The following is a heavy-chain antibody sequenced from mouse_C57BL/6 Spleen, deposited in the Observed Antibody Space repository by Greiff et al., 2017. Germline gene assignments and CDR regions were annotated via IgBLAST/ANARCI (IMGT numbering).Heavy chain of an antibody. Sequence: QVQLQQPGAELVRPGTSVKLSCTASGYTFTSYWMPWVKQRPGQGLEWIGVIDPTDSYTTYNQKFKGTAPLTVATSAVTSYVQLGSLTSEDSAVYYCARTTYIYYDYDGCKFDYWGQGTTLTVSS. V-gene: IGHV1-59*01. CDR2: IDPTDSYT. CDR1: GYTFTSYW. J-gene: IGHJ2*01. D-gene: IGHD2-4*01. CDR3: ARTTYIYYDYDGCKFDY.